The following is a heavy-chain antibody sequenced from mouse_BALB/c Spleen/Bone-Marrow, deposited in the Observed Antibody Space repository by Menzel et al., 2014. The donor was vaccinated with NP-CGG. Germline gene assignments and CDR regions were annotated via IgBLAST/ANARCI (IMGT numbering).Heavy chain of an antibody. CDR2: IWRGGST. CDR1: GFSLTSYG. Sequence: VQLVESGPSLVQPSQSLSITCTVSGFSLTSYGVHWVRQSPEKGLEWLGVIWRGGSTDYNAAFMSRLSITMDNSRSQVFFKMNSLQADDNAIYYCALQAYWGQGTLVTVSA. J-gene: IGHJ3*01. CDR3: ALQAY. V-gene: IGHV2-5-1*01.